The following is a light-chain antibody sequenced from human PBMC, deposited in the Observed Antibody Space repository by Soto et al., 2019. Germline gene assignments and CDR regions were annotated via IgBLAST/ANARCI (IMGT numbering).Light chain of an antibody. V-gene: IGLV1-44*01. Sequence: QSVLTQPPSASGTPGRRVTISCSGSSSNIGRNTVNWYQHLPGTAPKLLIYNNNQRPSGVPDRFSGSKSVTSASLAISGLQSEDEADYYCGAWDDSLSGDVFGTGTKLTVL. CDR3: GAWDDSLSGDV. CDR2: NNN. CDR1: SSNIGRNT. J-gene: IGLJ1*01.